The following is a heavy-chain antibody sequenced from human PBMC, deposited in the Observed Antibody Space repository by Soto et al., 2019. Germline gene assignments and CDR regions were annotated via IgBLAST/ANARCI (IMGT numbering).Heavy chain of an antibody. CDR1: GGTFSSYA. D-gene: IGHD3-3*01. V-gene: IGHV1-69*01. CDR2: IIPIFGTA. Sequence: QVQLVQSGAEVKKPGSSVKVSCKASGGTFSSYAISWVRQAPGQGLEWMGGIIPIFGTANYAQKFQGRVTITADESTSTAYMELSRLRSEDTAVYYCARGTSITIFGVVIAGPNFDYWGQGTLVTVSS. CDR3: ARGTSITIFGVVIAGPNFDY. J-gene: IGHJ4*02.